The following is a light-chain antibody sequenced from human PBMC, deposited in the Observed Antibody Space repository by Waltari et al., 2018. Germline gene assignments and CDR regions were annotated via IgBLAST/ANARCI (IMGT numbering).Light chain of an antibody. CDR3: QQFNAYPLFT. J-gene: IGKJ3*01. Sequence: DIQLTQSPSFLSASVGDRVAITCRASQDISTYVAWYQQKPGKAPRLLIYPASTLQNGVPLRFSGSGSGTEFTLTITNLQPEDFAAYYCQQFNAYPLFTFGPGTKLDIK. V-gene: IGKV1-9*01. CDR2: PAS. CDR1: QDISTY.